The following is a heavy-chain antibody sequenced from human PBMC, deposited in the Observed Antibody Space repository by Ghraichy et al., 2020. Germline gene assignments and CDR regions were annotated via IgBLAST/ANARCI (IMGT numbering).Heavy chain of an antibody. CDR3: AKDQGGSDSSGYYFDY. J-gene: IGHJ4*02. CDR1: GFTFSSYG. Sequence: LSLTCAASGFTFSSYGMHWVRQAPGKGLEWVAVISYDGSNKYYADSVKGRFTISRDNSKNTLYLQMNSLRAEDTAVYYCAKDQGGSDSSGYYFDYWGQGTLVTVSS. CDR2: ISYDGSNK. V-gene: IGHV3-30*18. D-gene: IGHD3-22*01.